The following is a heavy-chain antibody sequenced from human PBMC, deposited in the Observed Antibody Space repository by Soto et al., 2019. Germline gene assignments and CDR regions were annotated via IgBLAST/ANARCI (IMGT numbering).Heavy chain of an antibody. CDR3: AKVMWELISDYYGMDV. Sequence: GGSLRLSCAASGFTFSSYGMHWVRQAPGKGLEWVAVISSDGSNKYYADSVKGRFTISRDNSKNTLYLQMNSLRAEDTAVYYCAKVMWELISDYYGMDVWGQGTTVTVSS. D-gene: IGHD1-26*01. CDR2: ISSDGSNK. CDR1: GFTFSSYG. V-gene: IGHV3-30*18. J-gene: IGHJ6*02.